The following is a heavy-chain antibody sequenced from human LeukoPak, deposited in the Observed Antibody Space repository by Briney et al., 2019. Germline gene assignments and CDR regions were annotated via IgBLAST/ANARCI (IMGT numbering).Heavy chain of an antibody. CDR2: IYYSGST. J-gene: IGHJ6*02. V-gene: IGHV4-59*01. Sequence: SETLSLTCTVPGGSISSYYWSWIRQPPGKGLEWIGYIYYSGSTNYNPSLKSRVTISVDTSKNQFSLKLSSVTAADTAVYYCARDRDTRTLDVWGQGTTVTVSS. CDR1: GGSISSYY. D-gene: IGHD5-18*01. CDR3: ARDRDTRTLDV.